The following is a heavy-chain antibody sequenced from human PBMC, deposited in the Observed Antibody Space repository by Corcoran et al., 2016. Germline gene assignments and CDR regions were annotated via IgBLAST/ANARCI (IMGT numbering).Heavy chain of an antibody. CDR3: ARDLEAAGVLGY. CDR2: IKQDVREK. J-gene: IGHJ4*02. D-gene: IGHD6-13*01. Sequence: EVKMVESGGGLVQPGGYLRLSCSASGVTFSDSWMSWVRQAPGKGLEWVANIKQDVREKYYADSVKGRFSISRDNAKNSLYLQMNSLRAEDTAIYYCARDLEAAGVLGYGGRVSLVTVSS. V-gene: IGHV3-7*01. CDR1: GVTFSDSW.